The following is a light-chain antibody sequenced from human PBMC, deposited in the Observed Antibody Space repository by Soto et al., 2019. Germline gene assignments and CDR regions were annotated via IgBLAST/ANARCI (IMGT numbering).Light chain of an antibody. CDR1: SSDVGSYNL. CDR2: EVS. CDR3: CSYAGSSTSYVV. Sequence: QSVLTQPASVSGSPGQSITISCTGTSSDVGSYNLVSWYQQHPGKAPKLMIYEVSKRPSGVSNRFSGFKSGNTASLTISGLQAEDEADYYCCSYAGSSTSYVVFGGGTKLTVL. V-gene: IGLV2-23*02. J-gene: IGLJ2*01.